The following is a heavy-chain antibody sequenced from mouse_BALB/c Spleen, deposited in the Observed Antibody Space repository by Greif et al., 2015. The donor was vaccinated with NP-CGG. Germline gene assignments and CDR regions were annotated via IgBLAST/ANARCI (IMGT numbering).Heavy chain of an antibody. J-gene: IGHJ4*01. Sequence: EVHLVESGGGLVQPGGSLRLSCATSGFTFTDYYMSWVRQPPGKALEWLGFIRNKANGYTTEYSASVKGRFTISRDNSQSILYLQMNTLRAEDSATYYCARDIGRRGFWYAMDYWGQGTSVTVSS. CDR2: IRNKANGYTT. V-gene: IGHV7-3*02. CDR3: ARDIGRRGFWYAMDY. CDR1: GFTFTDYY. D-gene: IGHD1-1*01.